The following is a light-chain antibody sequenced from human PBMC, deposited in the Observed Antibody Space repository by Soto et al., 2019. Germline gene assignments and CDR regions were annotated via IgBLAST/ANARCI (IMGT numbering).Light chain of an antibody. Sequence: QSALTQPASVSGSRGQSITISCTVNSSDGGGDRYVSWYQQRAGKPPQLMMYGFTYRPSGVPSRFSGSRSGNTASLTISGLQAEDEADYYCNSYVRGGAVIFGGGTQLTVL. CDR3: NSYVRGGAVI. CDR2: GFT. V-gene: IGLV2-14*01. CDR1: SSDGGGDRY. J-gene: IGLJ2*01.